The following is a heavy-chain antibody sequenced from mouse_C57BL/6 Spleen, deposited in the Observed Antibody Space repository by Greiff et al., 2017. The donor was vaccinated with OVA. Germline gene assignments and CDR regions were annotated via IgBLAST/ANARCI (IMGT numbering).Heavy chain of an antibody. CDR2: IYPGSGST. J-gene: IGHJ3*01. CDR3: AVYDGYYEWFAY. Sequence: QVQLQQPGAELVKPGASVKMSCKASGYTFTSYWITWVKQRPGQGLEWIGDIYPGSGSTNYNEKFKSKATLTVDTASSTAYMQLSSLTSEDSAVYYCAVYDGYYEWFAYWGQGTLVTVSA. CDR1: GYTFTSYW. D-gene: IGHD2-3*01. V-gene: IGHV1-55*01.